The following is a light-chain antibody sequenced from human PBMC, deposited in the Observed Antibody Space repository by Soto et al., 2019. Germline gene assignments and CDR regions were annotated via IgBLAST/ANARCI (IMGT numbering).Light chain of an antibody. V-gene: IGKV3-20*01. CDR2: ATS. Sequence: EIVLTQSPATLSLSPGESATLSCRASQSISRSYLAWYQQKPGQAPRLLIHATSTRATGVPDRFSGSGSGTDFTLTISRLEPEDFVVYYCQQYDNLPRTFGHGTKVEIK. CDR1: QSISRSY. J-gene: IGKJ2*01. CDR3: QQYDNLPRT.